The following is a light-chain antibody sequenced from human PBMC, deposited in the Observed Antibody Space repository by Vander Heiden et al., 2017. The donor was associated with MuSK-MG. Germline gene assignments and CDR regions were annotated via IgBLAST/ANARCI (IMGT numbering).Light chain of an antibody. J-gene: IGKJ2*01. CDR2: DTS. CDR1: QSVRSY. CDR3: QRRRDWPPMDT. Sequence: EIVLTQSPATLSLSPGERATLSCKTSQSVRSYLAWYQQKPGQAPRLLIYDTSNRATGSPARFSGSGSGTDFTLTIRSLEPEDYAVYYCQRRRDWPPMDTFGQGTKLEI. V-gene: IGKV3-11*01.